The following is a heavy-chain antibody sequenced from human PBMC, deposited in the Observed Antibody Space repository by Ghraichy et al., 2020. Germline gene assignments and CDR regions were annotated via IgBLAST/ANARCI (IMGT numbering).Heavy chain of an antibody. J-gene: IGHJ4*02. D-gene: IGHD3-22*01. CDR1: GFSLSTSGVG. Sequence: SGPTLVKPTQTLTLTCTFSGFSLSTSGVGVGWIRQPPGKALEWLALIYWNDDKRYSPSLKSRLTITKDTSKNQVVLTMTNMDPVDTATYYCAHRPVGGTMIVVVEDYFDYWGQGTLVTVSS. CDR2: IYWNDDK. V-gene: IGHV2-5*01. CDR3: AHRPVGGTMIVVVEDYFDY.